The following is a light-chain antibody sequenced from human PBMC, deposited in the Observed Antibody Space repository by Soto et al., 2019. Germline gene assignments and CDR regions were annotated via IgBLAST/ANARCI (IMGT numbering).Light chain of an antibody. V-gene: IGKV1-8*01. CDR3: PKYNSGLLT. CDR1: QGISSY. CDR2: AAS. Sequence: AIRMTQSPSSFSASTGDRVTITCRASQGISSYLAWYQQKPGKAPKLLIYAASTLQSGVPSRFSGSGSGTDFTLTISCLQPGDVATYYCPKYNSGLLTFGGGTKVEIK. J-gene: IGKJ4*01.